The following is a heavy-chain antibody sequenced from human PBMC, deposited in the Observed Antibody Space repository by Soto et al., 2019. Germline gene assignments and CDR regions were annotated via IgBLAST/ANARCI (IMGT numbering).Heavy chain of an antibody. D-gene: IGHD5-18*01. CDR3: AKEGTRGYSYGYFDY. CDR2: INWNSGSI. Sequence: EVQLVESGGGLVQPGRSLRLSCAASGFTFDDYGMHWVRQAPGKGLEYVSGINWNSGSIVYAASVKGRFTISRDNAKNSLYLQMNSLRAVDTALYYCAKEGTRGYSYGYFDYWGQGILVTVSS. V-gene: IGHV3-9*01. CDR1: GFTFDDYG. J-gene: IGHJ4*02.